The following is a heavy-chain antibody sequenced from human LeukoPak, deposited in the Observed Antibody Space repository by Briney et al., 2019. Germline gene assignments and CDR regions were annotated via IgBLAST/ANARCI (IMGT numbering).Heavy chain of an antibody. CDR1: GFTLSSHA. V-gene: IGHV3-23*01. J-gene: IGHJ6*04. CDR3: AKHIWGSLVYYGMDV. D-gene: IGHD3-16*01. CDR2: FSGRGDST. Sequence: GGSLRLSCAASGFTLSSHAMSWVRQAPGKGLEWVSVFSGRGDSTYYAESGKGRFTISRDNSKNTLYLQMKSLRAEDTAGYYCAKHIWGSLVYYGMDVWGKGTTVTVSS.